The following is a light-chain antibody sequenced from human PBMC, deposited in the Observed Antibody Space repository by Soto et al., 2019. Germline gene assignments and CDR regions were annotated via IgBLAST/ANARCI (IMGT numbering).Light chain of an antibody. V-gene: IGLV2-14*01. CDR2: EVS. J-gene: IGLJ3*02. Sequence: QLVLTQPASVSASPGQSITISCTGSSSDVGGFNYVSWYQHHPGKAPKVMIHEVSNRPSGISTRFSGSKSGNTASLTISGLQAEDEADYYCISYTTTNTWVFGGGTKLTVL. CDR1: SSDVGGFNY. CDR3: ISYTTTNTWV.